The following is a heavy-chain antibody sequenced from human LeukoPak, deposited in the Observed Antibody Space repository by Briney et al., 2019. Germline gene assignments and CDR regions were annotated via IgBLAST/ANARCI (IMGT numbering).Heavy chain of an antibody. D-gene: IGHD4-23*01. Sequence: PGGSLRLSCAASGFTFSNYGMHWVRQAPGKGLEWVAFIRYDGSNEYYADSVKGRFTISRDNSKNTLYLQMNSLRAEDTAVYFCVRAIGSNTLWGQGTLVTVSS. CDR2: IRYDGSNE. CDR3: VRAIGSNTL. J-gene: IGHJ4*02. CDR1: GFTFSNYG. V-gene: IGHV3-30*02.